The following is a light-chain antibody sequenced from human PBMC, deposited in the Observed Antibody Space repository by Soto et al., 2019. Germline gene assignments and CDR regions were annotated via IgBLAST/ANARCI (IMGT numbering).Light chain of an antibody. V-gene: IGLV2-8*01. Sequence: QSALTQPPSASGSPGQSVTISCTGTSSDIGGADYVSWFQQRPGKAPKLLTYEVSKRPSGVPDRFSASKSGNTASLTVSGLQADDGADYYCSSYAGSNNPYVFGTGTKVTVL. CDR3: SSYAGSNNPYV. CDR2: EVS. J-gene: IGLJ1*01. CDR1: SSDIGGADY.